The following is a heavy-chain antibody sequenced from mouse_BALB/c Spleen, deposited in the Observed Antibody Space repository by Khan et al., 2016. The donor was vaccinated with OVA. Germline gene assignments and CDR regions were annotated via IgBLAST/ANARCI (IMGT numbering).Heavy chain of an antibody. D-gene: IGHD1-1*01. CDR3: TRGGHGNPFDY. CDR1: GYTFTDYN. Sequence: EVQLQQSGPELVKPGASVKISCKASGYTFTDYNMDWVKQSHGKSLEWIGDITPNNGGTIYNQKFKGKATLTVDKSSSTAYMELRSLTSEDTAVYYCTRGGHGNPFDYWGQGTTLTVSS. J-gene: IGHJ2*01. CDR2: ITPNNGGT. V-gene: IGHV1-18*01.